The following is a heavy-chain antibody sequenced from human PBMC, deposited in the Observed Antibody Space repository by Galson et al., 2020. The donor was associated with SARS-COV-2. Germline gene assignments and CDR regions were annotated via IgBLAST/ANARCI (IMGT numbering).Heavy chain of an antibody. CDR1: GFTFNSYA. D-gene: IGHD2-15*01. J-gene: IGHJ4*02. CDR3: ARTKGYCSGGSCYSLGEFDY. V-gene: IGHV3-30-3*01. CDR2: ISFDESNK. Sequence: GESLKISCAASGFTFNSYAMHWVRQAPGKGLEWVAVISFDESNKYYADSVKGRFTISRDNSKNTLYLQMNSLRAEDTAVYYCARTKGYCSGGSCYSLGEFDYWGQGTLVTVSS.